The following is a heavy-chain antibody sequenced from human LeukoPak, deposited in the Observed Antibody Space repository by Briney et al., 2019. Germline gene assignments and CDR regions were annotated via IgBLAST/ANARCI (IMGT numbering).Heavy chain of an antibody. CDR3: ATHRHDSSAEYFQH. D-gene: IGHD3-3*01. Sequence: GGSLRLSCAASGFTLNDYGMHWVRQAPGKGLEWVAFIRYDGSHKYYADSVKGRFTISRDNSKNTMYLQMNSLRVEDTALYYCATHRHDSSAEYFQHWGQGTLVTVSS. CDR1: GFTLNDYG. CDR2: IRYDGSHK. V-gene: IGHV3-30*02. J-gene: IGHJ1*01.